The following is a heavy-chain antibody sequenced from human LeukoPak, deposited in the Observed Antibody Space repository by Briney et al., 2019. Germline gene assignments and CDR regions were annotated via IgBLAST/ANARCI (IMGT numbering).Heavy chain of an antibody. Sequence: SETLSLTCAVYGGSFSGYYWRWIRQPPGKGLEWIGEINHSGSTNYNPSLKSRVTISVDTSKNQFSLKLSSVTAADTAVYYCARSRGYNWNYRIGYGMDVWGQGTTVTVSS. CDR2: INHSGST. D-gene: IGHD1-7*01. CDR3: ARSRGYNWNYRIGYGMDV. V-gene: IGHV4-34*01. CDR1: GGSFSGYY. J-gene: IGHJ6*02.